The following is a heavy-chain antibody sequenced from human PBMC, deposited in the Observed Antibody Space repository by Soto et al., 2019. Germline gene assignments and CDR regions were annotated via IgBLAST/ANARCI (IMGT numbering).Heavy chain of an antibody. J-gene: IGHJ3*01. CDR2: IWYDGSNK. Sequence: QVQLVESGGGVAQPGRSLRLSCAASGFTFSSYGMHWVRQAPGKGLEWVAVIWYDGSNKYYADSVKGRFTISRDNSKNTLYLQLNSLRAEYTAVYYCARDDSSGYWGWGQGTMVTVSS. V-gene: IGHV3-33*01. CDR1: GFTFSSYG. D-gene: IGHD3-22*01. CDR3: ARDDSSGYWG.